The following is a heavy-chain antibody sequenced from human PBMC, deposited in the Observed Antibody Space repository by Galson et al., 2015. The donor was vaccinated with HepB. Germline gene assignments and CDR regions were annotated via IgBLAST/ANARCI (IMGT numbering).Heavy chain of an antibody. CDR1: GYTFTSYG. CDR3: ARDRQSHYYYGMDV. Sequence: SVKVSCKASGYTFTSYGISWVRQAPGQGLEWMGWISAYNGNTNYAQKLQGRVTMTTDTSTSTAYMELRSLRSDDTAVYYRARDRQSHYYYGMDVWGQGTTVTVSS. D-gene: IGHD6-19*01. V-gene: IGHV1-18*04. CDR2: ISAYNGNT. J-gene: IGHJ6*02.